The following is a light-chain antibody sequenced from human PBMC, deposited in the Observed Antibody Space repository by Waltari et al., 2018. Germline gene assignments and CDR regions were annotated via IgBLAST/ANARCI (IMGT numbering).Light chain of an antibody. CDR3: QKYVNLPAT. Sequence: VLTQSPATLSLSPGDRATLSCRASQSVGRFLAWYQKKPGQGPRLLIYDASTRASGIPDRFSGSGSGTDFSLTISRLEPEDFAVYFCQKYVNLPATFGQGTKVEIQ. V-gene: IGKV3-20*01. J-gene: IGKJ1*01. CDR1: QSVGRF. CDR2: DAS.